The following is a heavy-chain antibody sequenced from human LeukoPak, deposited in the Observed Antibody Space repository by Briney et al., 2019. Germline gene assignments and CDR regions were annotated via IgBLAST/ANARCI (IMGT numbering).Heavy chain of an antibody. CDR1: GFTVSSNY. CDR2: IHTGGTT. D-gene: IGHD6-6*01. J-gene: IGHJ4*02. V-gene: IGHV3-66*02. Sequence: GGPLRLSCAASGFTVSSNYMSWVRQAPGKGLEWVSVIHTGGTTYYSDSVKGRFTISRDNSKNTLYLQMNGLRTEDTAVYYCARGTPSYSSSQNYFDYWGQGTLVTVSS. CDR3: ARGTPSYSSSQNYFDY.